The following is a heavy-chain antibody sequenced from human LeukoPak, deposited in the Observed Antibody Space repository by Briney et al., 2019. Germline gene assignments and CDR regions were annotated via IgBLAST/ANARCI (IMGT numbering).Heavy chain of an antibody. D-gene: IGHD4-17*01. CDR1: GYTFTSYD. J-gene: IGHJ4*02. V-gene: IGHV1-8*01. CDR3: ARAVTTDFDY. CDR2: MNPNSANT. Sequence: GASVKVSCKASGYTFTSYDINWVRQATGQGLEWMGWMNPNSANTGYAQKFQGRVTITRDTSASTAYMELSSLRSEDTAVYYCARAVTTDFDYWGQGTLVTVSS.